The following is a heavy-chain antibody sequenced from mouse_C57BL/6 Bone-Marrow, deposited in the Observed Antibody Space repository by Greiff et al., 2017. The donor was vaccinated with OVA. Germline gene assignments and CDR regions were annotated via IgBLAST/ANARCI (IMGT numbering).Heavy chain of an antibody. CDR3: ASPEGYYLFAY. Sequence: QVQLQQSGAELARPGASVKLSCKASGYTFTSYGISWVKQRTGQGLEWIGEIYPRSGNTYYNEKFKGKATLTADKSSSTAYMELRSLTSEDSAVYFCASPEGYYLFAYWGQGTLVTVSA. J-gene: IGHJ3*01. CDR2: IYPRSGNT. CDR1: GYTFTSYG. V-gene: IGHV1-81*01. D-gene: IGHD2-3*01.